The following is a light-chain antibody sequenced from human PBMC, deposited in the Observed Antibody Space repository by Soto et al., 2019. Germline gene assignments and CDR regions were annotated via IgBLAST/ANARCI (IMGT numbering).Light chain of an antibody. CDR3: MQSTQLPPT. Sequence: DVVMTQTPLSLLVAPGQPASISCKSRQSLLHITGETFLFWYLQKKGQSPQLLIYEVSTRVSGVPDRFSGSGSGTDFTLEISRVETDDVGIYYCMQSTQLPPTFGQGTRLEIK. CDR2: EVS. CDR1: QSLLHITGETF. J-gene: IGKJ5*01. V-gene: IGKV2D-29*02.